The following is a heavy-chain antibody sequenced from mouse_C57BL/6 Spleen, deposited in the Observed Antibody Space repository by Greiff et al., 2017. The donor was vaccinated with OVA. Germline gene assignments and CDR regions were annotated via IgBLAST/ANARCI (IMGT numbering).Heavy chain of an antibody. CDR1: GYTFTSYW. V-gene: IGHV1-53*01. CDR2: INPSNGGT. J-gene: IGHJ4*01. D-gene: IGHD1-1*01. CDR3: ARSGDYYGSSNYAMDY. Sequence: QVQLKQPGTELVKPGASVKLSCKASGYTFTSYWMHWVKQRPGQGLEWIGNINPSNGGTNYNEKFKSKATLTVDKSSSTAYMQLSSLTSEDSAVYYCARSGDYYGSSNYAMDYWGQGTSVTVSS.